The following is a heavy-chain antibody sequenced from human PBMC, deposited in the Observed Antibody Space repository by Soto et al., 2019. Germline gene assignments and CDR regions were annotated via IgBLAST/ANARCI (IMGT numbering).Heavy chain of an antibody. Sequence: PWGSLRLSCAASGFTFSSYAMSWVRQAPWKWLEWVSAISVSGGSTYYADSVKGRFTISRDNSKNTLYLQMNSLRAEDTAVYYCVSPVGRNGVVTHRFDYWGQGTLLTVSS. CDR3: VSPVGRNGVVTHRFDY. CDR2: ISVSGGST. CDR1: GFTFSSYA. V-gene: IGHV3-23*01. J-gene: IGHJ4*02. D-gene: IGHD3-3*01.